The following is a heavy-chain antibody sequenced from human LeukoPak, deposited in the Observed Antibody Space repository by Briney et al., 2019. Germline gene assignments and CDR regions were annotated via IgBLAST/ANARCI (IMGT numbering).Heavy chain of an antibody. D-gene: IGHD3-22*01. CDR1: GFTFSSYA. J-gene: IGHJ3*02. V-gene: IGHV3-74*01. CDR2: INTDGSSA. CDR3: AREYYYDSSGYAFDI. Sequence: GGSLRLSCAASGFTFSSYAMSWVRQAPGKGLVWVSRINTDGSSANYADSVKGRFSTSRDNAKNTLYLQMNSQRAEDTAIYYCAREYYYDSSGYAFDIWGQGTMVTVSS.